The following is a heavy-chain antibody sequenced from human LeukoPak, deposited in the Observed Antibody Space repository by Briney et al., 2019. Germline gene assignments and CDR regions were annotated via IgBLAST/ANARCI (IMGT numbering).Heavy chain of an antibody. V-gene: IGHV3-66*01. CDR1: GFTFSDYS. D-gene: IGHD3-9*01. Sequence: PGGSLRLSCAASGFTFSDYSMNWVRQAPGKGLEWVSVIYSGGSTYYADSVKGRFTISRDNSKNTLYLQMNSLRAEDTAVYYCASSHYDILTGYYTDYYYGMDVWGQGTTVTVSS. CDR3: ASSHYDILTGYYTDYYYGMDV. CDR2: IYSGGST. J-gene: IGHJ6*02.